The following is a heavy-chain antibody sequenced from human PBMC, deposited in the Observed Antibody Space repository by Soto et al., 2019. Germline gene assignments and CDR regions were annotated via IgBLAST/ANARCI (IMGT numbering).Heavy chain of an antibody. V-gene: IGHV4-34*01. CDR3: ARDLGLRSAGDLYYYYMDV. CDR2: IDHSGST. CDR1: GGSFSGYY. D-gene: IGHD4-17*01. Sequence: SETLSLTCAVYGGSFSGYYWNWIRQPTGKGLEWIGEIDHSGSTKYNPSLKSRVTISVDTSKNQFSLKVSSVTAADTAVYYCARDLGLRSAGDLYYYYMDVRDKGTTVTVSS. J-gene: IGHJ6*03.